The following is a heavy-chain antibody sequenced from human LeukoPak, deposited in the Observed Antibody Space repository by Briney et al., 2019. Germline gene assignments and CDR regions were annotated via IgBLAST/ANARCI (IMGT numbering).Heavy chain of an antibody. CDR3: AKGRCSSTSCQPFDY. CDR2: IRWNSGSI. V-gene: IGHV3-9*01. Sequence: PGRSLRLSCAASGFTFDDYAMHWVRQAPGKGLEWVSGIRWNSGSIGYADSVKGRFTISRDNAKNTLYLQMKSLRAEDTALYYCAKGRCSSTSCQPFDYWGQGTLVTVSS. D-gene: IGHD2-2*01. CDR1: GFTFDDYA. J-gene: IGHJ4*02.